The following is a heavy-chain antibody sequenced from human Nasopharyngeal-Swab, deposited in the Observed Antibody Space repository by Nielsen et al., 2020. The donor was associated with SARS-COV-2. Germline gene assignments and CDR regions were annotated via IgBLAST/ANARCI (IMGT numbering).Heavy chain of an antibody. D-gene: IGHD2-2*01. Sequence: GGSLRLSCTASASTSSTYDMHWVRQAPGKGLEWVAIISFDATNTFYADSVKGRFTISRDNSKNSLYLLMDSLKPEDSAVYYCAKPAYQLISDGFDYWGQGTLVTVSS. CDR1: ASTSSTYD. CDR3: AKPAYQLISDGFDY. J-gene: IGHJ4*02. V-gene: IGHV3-30*18. CDR2: ISFDATNT.